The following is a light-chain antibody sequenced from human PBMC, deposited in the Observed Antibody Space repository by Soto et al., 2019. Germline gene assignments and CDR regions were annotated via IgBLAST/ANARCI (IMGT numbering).Light chain of an antibody. V-gene: IGKV3-15*01. CDR3: QQYINWLLT. J-gene: IGKJ4*01. CDR1: QTIYSN. Sequence: IGMTQSPATLSVSPGERATLSCRASQTIYSNVAWYQQRPGQPPRLLIYRASSRATGIPARFSGSGSGTEFTLTIASVQSEDFAVYYCQQYINWLLTFGGGTKVDIK. CDR2: RAS.